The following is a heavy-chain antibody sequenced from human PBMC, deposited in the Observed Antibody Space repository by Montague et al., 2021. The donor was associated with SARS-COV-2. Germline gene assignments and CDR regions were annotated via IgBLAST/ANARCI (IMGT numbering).Heavy chain of an antibody. J-gene: IGHJ5*02. D-gene: IGHD3-10*01. Sequence: SETLSLTCTVSGGSISSHYWSFIRQPPGKGLEWIGYINSNGGTNDNPSLRSRLTMSVDTSKNQFSLQLRSMTPADTAVYFCARATSVRAAVGWFDPWGQGILVTVSS. CDR3: ARATSVRAAVGWFDP. CDR2: INSNGGT. CDR1: GGSISSHY. V-gene: IGHV4-59*11.